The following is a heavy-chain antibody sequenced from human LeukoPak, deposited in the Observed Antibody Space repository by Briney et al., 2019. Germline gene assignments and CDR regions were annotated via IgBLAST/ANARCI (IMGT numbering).Heavy chain of an antibody. J-gene: IGHJ4*02. D-gene: IGHD1-26*01. V-gene: IGHV5-51*01. CDR1: GYSFISYW. CDR3: ARQIVGAAFDY. CDR2: IYPGDSDT. Sequence: GESLRISCQGSGYSFISYWIGGVRQMPGKGLEWMGIIYPGDSDTRYSPSFQGQVTISADKSISTAYLQWSSLKASDTPIYYCARQIVGAAFDYWGQGTLVTVSS.